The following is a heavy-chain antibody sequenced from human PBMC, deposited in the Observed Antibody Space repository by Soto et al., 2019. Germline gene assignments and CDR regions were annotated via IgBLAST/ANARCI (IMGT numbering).Heavy chain of an antibody. CDR3: ARGRVGATNWNWFDP. D-gene: IGHD1-26*01. CDR1: GGSITSYH. V-gene: IGHV4-59*12. J-gene: IGHJ5*02. Sequence: TSETLSLTCIVSGGSITSYHWSWIRQFPGKGLEWIAYTSYTGNTNYNPSLKSRVTISVDTSKNHFSLKLSSVTAADTAVYSCARGRVGATNWNWFDPWGQGTLVTVSS. CDR2: TSYTGNT.